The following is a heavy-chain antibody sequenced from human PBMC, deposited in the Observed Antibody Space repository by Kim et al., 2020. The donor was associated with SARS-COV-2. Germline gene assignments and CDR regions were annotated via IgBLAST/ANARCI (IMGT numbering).Heavy chain of an antibody. D-gene: IGHD2-21*02. J-gene: IGHJ4*02. Sequence: SETLSLTCAVYGGSFSGYYWSWIRQPPGKGLEWIGEINHSGSTNYNPSLKSRVTISVDTSKNQFSLKLSSVTAADTAVYYCARSCGDLVVTASYYFDYWGEGTLVTVSS. CDR1: GGSFSGYY. V-gene: IGHV4-34*01. CDR3: ARSCGDLVVTASYYFDY. CDR2: INHSGST.